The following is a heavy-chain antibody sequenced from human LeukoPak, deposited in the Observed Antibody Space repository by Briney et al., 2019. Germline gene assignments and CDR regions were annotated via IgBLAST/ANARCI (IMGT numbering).Heavy chain of an antibody. Sequence: PGGSLRLSCAASGFTFSSYAMSWVRQASGKGLEWVSTISGYGGSTYYADSVKGRFTISRDNSKNTLFLQMNSLRAEDTAVYYCAKAAYYDILTGYSTRGLFFDYWGQGTLVTVSS. D-gene: IGHD3-9*01. J-gene: IGHJ4*02. V-gene: IGHV3-23*01. CDR2: ISGYGGST. CDR1: GFTFSSYA. CDR3: AKAAYYDILTGYSTRGLFFDY.